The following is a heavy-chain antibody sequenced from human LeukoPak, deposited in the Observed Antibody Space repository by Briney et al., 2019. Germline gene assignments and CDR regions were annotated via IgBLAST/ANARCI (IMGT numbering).Heavy chain of an antibody. V-gene: IGHV3-74*01. D-gene: IGHD5-24*01. CDR3: AATSAY. Sequence: GGSLRLSCVASGFTFSSYWMHWVRQAPGKGLVWVSRINYDGSSTSYADSVTGRFTISRDNAKNMLYLQMNSLRAEDTAVYHCAATSAYWGQGTLVTVSS. J-gene: IGHJ4*02. CDR1: GFTFSSYW. CDR2: INYDGSST.